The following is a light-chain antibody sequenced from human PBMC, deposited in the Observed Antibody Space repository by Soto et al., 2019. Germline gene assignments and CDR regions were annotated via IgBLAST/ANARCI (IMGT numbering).Light chain of an antibody. CDR3: QQYGNSLWT. CDR2: GAS. V-gene: IGKV3-20*01. Sequence: EIVLTQSPGTLSLSPGERVTLSCWASQSLSSSYLAWYQQKPGQAPRLLIYGASSRATGIPDRFSGSGSGTDFTLTISRLEPEDFAVYYCQQYGNSLWTFGQGTKVEIK. J-gene: IGKJ1*01. CDR1: QSLSSSY.